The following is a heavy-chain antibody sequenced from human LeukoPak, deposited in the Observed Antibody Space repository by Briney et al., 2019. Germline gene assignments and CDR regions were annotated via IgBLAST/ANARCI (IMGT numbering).Heavy chain of an antibody. CDR2: ISADNDNR. J-gene: IGHJ3*02. CDR3: ARDAGPASGDAFDI. D-gene: IGHD6-13*01. V-gene: IGHV1-18*01. CDR1: GYTFTSYG. Sequence: ASVKVSCKASGYTFTSYGISWVRQAPGQGLEWMGWISADNDNRNYAQNFQGRVTMTTDTSTSTAYMDLRSLRSDDTAVYYCARDAGPASGDAFDIWGQGTMVTVSS.